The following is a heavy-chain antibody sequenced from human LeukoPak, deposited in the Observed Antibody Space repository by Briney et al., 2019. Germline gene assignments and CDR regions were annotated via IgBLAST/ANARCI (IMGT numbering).Heavy chain of an antibody. CDR1: GFTFSSYG. CDR2: ISYDGSNK. Sequence: TGGSLRLSCAASGFTFSSYGMHWVRQAPGKGLEWVAVISYDGSNKYYADSVKGRFTISRDNSKNTLYLQMNSLRAEDTAVYYCARLWRYYDRSAYYHYSFDYWGQGTLVTVSS. D-gene: IGHD3-22*01. V-gene: IGHV3-30*03. J-gene: IGHJ4*02. CDR3: ARLWRYYDRSAYYHYSFDY.